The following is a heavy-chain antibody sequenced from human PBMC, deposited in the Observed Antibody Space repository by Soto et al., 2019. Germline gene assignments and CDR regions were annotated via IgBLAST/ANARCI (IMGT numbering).Heavy chain of an antibody. Sequence: QVQLQESGPGLVKPSQTLSLTCTVSGGSISSGGYYWNWIRQHPGKGLEWIGDIYYSGSTYYNPSPXTXXTISVDTSKKQFSLKLSSVTAADTAVYYCAGEPFTWGQGTLVTVSS. J-gene: IGHJ4*02. CDR3: AGEPFT. V-gene: IGHV4-31*03. CDR2: IYYSGST. CDR1: GGSISSGGYY.